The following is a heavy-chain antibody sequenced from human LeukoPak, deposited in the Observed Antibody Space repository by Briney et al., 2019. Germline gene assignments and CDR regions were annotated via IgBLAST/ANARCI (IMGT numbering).Heavy chain of an antibody. D-gene: IGHD6-13*01. J-gene: IGHJ4*02. CDR3: ARLSIAAGGD. CDR2: INHSGST. CDR1: GGSFSGYY. Sequence: SETLSLTCAVYGGSFSGYYWSWIRQPPGKGLEWIGEINHSGSTNYNPSLKSRVTISVETSKNQFSLKLSSVTAADTAVYYCARLSIAAGGDWGQGTLVTVSS. V-gene: IGHV4-34*01.